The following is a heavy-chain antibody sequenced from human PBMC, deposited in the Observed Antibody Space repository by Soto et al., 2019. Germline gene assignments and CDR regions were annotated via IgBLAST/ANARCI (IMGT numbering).Heavy chain of an antibody. CDR2: IYPGDSDT. D-gene: IGHD6-19*01. CDR1: GYTFSNNW. CDR3: IKLPPGYNSAEGLEY. V-gene: IGHV5-51*01. Sequence: PVESLTISCKASGYTFSNNWIVWVLQMPGKGLEWMAMIYPGDSDTRHSPPFQGQVTMSVDKSINTAYLHWSSLKASDTAIYYCIKLPPGYNSAEGLEYWGQGTQVTVSS. J-gene: IGHJ4*02.